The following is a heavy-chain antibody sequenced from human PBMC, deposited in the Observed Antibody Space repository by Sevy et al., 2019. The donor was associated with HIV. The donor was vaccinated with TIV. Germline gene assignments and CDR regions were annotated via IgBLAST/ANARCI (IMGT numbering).Heavy chain of an antibody. CDR3: AKDIAGEGSGSYYFDY. J-gene: IGHJ4*02. CDR2: ITWDGGSP. D-gene: IGHD3-10*01. Sequence: QLGGSLRLSCTASGFTFDDYTMDWVRQAPGKGLEWVSSITWDGGSPYYADSVKGRFTISRDNSKNSLYVQMNSLRPEDTALYYCAKDIAGEGSGSYYFDYWGQGTLVTVSS. V-gene: IGHV3-43D*03. CDR1: GFTFDDYT.